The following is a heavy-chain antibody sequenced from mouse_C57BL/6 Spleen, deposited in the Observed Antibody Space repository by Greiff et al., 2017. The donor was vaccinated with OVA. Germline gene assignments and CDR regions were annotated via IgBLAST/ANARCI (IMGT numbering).Heavy chain of an antibody. Sequence: VQLVESGAELVKPGASVKLSCKASGYTFTSYWMHWVKQRPGQGLEWIGMIHPNSGSTNYNEKFKSKATLTVDKSSSTAYMQLSSLTSEDSAVYYCAPLYDGYSAWFAYWGQGTLVTVSA. D-gene: IGHD2-3*01. CDR3: APLYDGYSAWFAY. J-gene: IGHJ3*01. CDR1: GYTFTSYW. V-gene: IGHV1-64*01. CDR2: IHPNSGST.